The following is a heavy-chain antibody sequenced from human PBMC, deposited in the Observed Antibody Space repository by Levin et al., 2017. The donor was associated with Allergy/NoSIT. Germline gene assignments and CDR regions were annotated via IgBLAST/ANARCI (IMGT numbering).Heavy chain of an antibody. J-gene: IGHJ4*02. CDR2: ISYTGTS. D-gene: IGHD2-15*01. Sequence: SQTLSLTCTVSGGPIRDYYWSWIRQPPGKGLECIGFISYTGTSNYNPSLKSRVSISVDTSKNQFSLRLRSVTTADTAVYYCARAGIKCRGGSCDDLPLAYWGQGTLVSVSS. CDR3: ARAGIKCRGGSCDDLPLAY. CDR1: GGPIRDYY. V-gene: IGHV4-59*13.